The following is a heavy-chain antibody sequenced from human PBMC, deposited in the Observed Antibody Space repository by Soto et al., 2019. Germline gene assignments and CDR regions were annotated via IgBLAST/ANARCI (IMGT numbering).Heavy chain of an antibody. J-gene: IGHJ6*02. CDR1: GFTFSSYG. CDR2: ISYDGSNK. Sequence: QVQLVESGGGVVQPGRSLRLSCAASGFTFSSYGMHWVRQAPGKGLEWVAVISYDGSNKYYADSVKGRFTISRDNSKNXLXLXXNSLRAEDTAVYYCAKDTVKAAAGTGTYCCYGMDVWGQGTTVTVSS. D-gene: IGHD6-13*01. CDR3: AKDTVKAAAGTGTYCCYGMDV. V-gene: IGHV3-30*18.